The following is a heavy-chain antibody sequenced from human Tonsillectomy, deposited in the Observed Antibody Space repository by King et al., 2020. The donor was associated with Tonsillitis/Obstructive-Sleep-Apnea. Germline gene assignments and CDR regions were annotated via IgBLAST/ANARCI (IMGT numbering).Heavy chain of an antibody. J-gene: IGHJ4*02. Sequence: QLVQSGAEVKKPGESLKISCKGSGYSFISYWIGWVRQMPGKGLEWMGIIYPGDSDSRYSPSFQGQVTISADKAISTAYLQWSSLKASDTAMYYCARVRKDSVVFPVATFDYWGQGTLVTVSS. CDR2: IYPGDSDS. V-gene: IGHV5-51*01. D-gene: IGHD2-2*01. CDR3: ARVRKDSVVFPVATFDY. CDR1: GYSFISYW.